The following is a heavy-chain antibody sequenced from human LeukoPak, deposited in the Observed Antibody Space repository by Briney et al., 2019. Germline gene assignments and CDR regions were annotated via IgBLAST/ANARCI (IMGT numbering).Heavy chain of an antibody. V-gene: IGHV4-38-2*02. CDR1: GESISGFY. CDR3: ARAAARGHYFDY. J-gene: IGHJ4*02. Sequence: SETLSLTCTVSGESISGFYWTWIRRPPGKGLEWIGSIYHSGSTHYNSSLKSRVTISVDTSKNQFSLQLSSVTAADTALYYCARAAARGHYFDYWGQGTLVTVSS. CDR2: IYHSGST. D-gene: IGHD6-6*01.